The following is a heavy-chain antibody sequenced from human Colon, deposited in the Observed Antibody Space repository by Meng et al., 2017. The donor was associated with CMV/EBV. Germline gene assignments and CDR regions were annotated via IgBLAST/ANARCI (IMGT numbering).Heavy chain of an antibody. Sequence: LTSTFSCLSVSNDYWWAWVRQAPGKGLEWIGEVSQDGRTNFNPSLQSRLSMSVDKSKNQFSLNLRSVTAADTASYFCASSSGWWRIDYWGHGTLVTVSS. CDR1: CLSVSNDYW. J-gene: IGHJ4*01. D-gene: IGHD6-19*01. CDR3: ASSSGWWRIDY. CDR2: VSQDGRT. V-gene: IGHV4-4*01.